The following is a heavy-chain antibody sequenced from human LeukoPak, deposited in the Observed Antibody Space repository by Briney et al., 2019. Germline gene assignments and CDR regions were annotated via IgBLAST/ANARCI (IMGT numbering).Heavy chain of an antibody. CDR3: AKVSGYCTNGVCYTHDY. CDR2: LSGSGGSI. CDR1: GFTFSSYA. D-gene: IGHD2-8*01. J-gene: IGHJ4*02. Sequence: GGSLRLSCAASGFTFSSYAMSWVRKAPGQGLDWVSTLSGSGGSIYYADSVKGRFTIFRDNSKTTLYLQMNSLRAEDTAVYYCAKVSGYCTNGVCYTHDYWGQGTLVTVSS. V-gene: IGHV3-23*01.